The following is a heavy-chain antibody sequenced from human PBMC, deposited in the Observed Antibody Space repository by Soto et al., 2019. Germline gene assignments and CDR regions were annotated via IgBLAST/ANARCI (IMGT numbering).Heavy chain of an antibody. CDR1: GGSFSGYY. V-gene: IGHV4-34*01. J-gene: IGHJ4*02. CDR3: ARGDIVAPGFDY. CDR2: INHSGST. Sequence: QVQLQQWGAGLLKPSETLSLTCAVYGGSFSGYYWSWIRQPPGKGLEGIGEINHSGSTNYNPSLKSRVTISVDTSKNQFSLKLSSVTAADTAVYYCARGDIVAPGFDYWGQGTLVTVSS. D-gene: IGHD2-15*01.